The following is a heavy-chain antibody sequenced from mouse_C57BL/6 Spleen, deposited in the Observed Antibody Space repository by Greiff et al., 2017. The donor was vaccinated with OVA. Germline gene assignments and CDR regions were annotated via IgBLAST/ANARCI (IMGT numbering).Heavy chain of an antibody. D-gene: IGHD2-10*02. CDR3: AREGGMDFDY. V-gene: IGHV5-4*01. Sequence: EVHLVESGGGLVKPGGSLKLSCAASGFTFSSYAMSWVRQTPEKRLEWVATISDGGSYTYYPDNVKGRFTISRDNAKNNLYLQMSHLKSEDTAMYYCAREGGMDFDYWGQGTTLTVSS. CDR1: GFTFSSYA. J-gene: IGHJ2*01. CDR2: ISDGGSYT.